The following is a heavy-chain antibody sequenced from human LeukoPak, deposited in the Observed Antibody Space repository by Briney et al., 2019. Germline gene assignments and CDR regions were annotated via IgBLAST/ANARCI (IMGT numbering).Heavy chain of an antibody. CDR1: GGPISSSSYN. D-gene: IGHD6-6*01. CDR3: ATGSKQLAFDY. Sequence: SETLSLTCTVSGGPISSSSYNWGWIRQPPGKGLEWIGSIYYSGSTYYNPSLKSRVTISVDTSKNQFSLKLSSVTAADTAVYYCATGSKQLAFDYWGQGTLVTVSS. CDR2: IYYSGST. J-gene: IGHJ4*02. V-gene: IGHV4-39*07.